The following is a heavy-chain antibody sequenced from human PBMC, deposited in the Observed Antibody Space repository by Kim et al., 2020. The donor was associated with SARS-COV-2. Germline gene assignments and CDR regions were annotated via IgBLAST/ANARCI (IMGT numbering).Heavy chain of an antibody. D-gene: IGHD2-15*01. V-gene: IGHV3-11*01. J-gene: IGHJ6*02. CDR3: ARPRDIWPSRYGMDV. CDR2: ISSSGSTI. CDR1: GFTFSDYY. Sequence: GGSLRLSCAASGFTFSDYYMSWIRQAPGKGLEWVSYISSSGSTIYYADSVKGRFTISKDNAKNSLYLQMNSLRAEDTAVYYCARPRDIWPSRYGMDVWGQGTTVTVSS.